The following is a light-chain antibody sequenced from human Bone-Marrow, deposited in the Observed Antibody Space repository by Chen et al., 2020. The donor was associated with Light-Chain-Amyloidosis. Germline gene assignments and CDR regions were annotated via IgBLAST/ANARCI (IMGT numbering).Light chain of an antibody. V-gene: IGLV2-14*03. CDR2: DVS. Sequence: QSALTQPASVSGSPGQSITISCTGTSNDVGGYNYVSWYQQHPGKAPKLMIYDVSNVPSGVSNRCSGSKSGTTASLTISGLQAEDEADYYCSSYTSSDTLVFGGGTKVTVL. CDR3: SSYTSSDTLV. J-gene: IGLJ3*02. CDR1: SNDVGGYNY.